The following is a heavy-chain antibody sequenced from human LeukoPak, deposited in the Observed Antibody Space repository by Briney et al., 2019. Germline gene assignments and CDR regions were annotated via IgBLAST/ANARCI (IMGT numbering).Heavy chain of an antibody. J-gene: IGHJ4*02. V-gene: IGHV3-48*03. CDR3: ARDDSGSYSSFDY. D-gene: IGHD1-26*01. CDR2: ISSSGSTI. CDR1: GFTFSSYE. Sequence: HPGGSLRLSCAASGFTFSSYEMNWVRQAPGKGLEWVSYISSSGSTIYYADSVKGRFTISRDNAKNSLYLQMNSLRAEDTAVYYCARDDSGSYSSFDYWGQGTLVTVSS.